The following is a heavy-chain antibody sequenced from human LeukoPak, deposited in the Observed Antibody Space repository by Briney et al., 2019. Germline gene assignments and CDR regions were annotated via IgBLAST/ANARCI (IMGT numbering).Heavy chain of an antibody. CDR2: IHIGNGT. CDR1: GFSVSSND. V-gene: IGHV3-66*01. Sequence: PGGSLRLSCAASGFSVSSNDMSWVRQAPGKGLEWVSIIHIGNGTDYADSVKGRFTISRDIFKNTLYLQMNSLRAEDTAVYYCTRGISAARDFWGQGALVTVSS. CDR3: TRGISAARDF. J-gene: IGHJ4*02. D-gene: IGHD6-25*01.